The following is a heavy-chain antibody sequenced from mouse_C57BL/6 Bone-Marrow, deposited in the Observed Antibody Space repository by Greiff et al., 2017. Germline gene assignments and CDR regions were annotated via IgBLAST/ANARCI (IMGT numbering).Heavy chain of an antibody. CDR3: ARRPNYYGSSSYYAMDY. CDR2: ISGGGGNT. CDR1: GFTFSSYT. D-gene: IGHD1-1*01. Sequence: EVQLQESGGGLVKPGGSLKLSCAASGFTFSSYTMSWVRQTPEKRLEWVATISGGGGNTYYPDSVKGRFTISRDNAKNTLYLQMSSLRSEDTALYYCARRPNYYGSSSYYAMDYWGQGTSVTVSS. J-gene: IGHJ4*01. V-gene: IGHV5-9*01.